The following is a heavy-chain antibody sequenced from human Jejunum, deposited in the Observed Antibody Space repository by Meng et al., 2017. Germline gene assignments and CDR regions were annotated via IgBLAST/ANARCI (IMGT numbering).Heavy chain of an antibody. J-gene: IGHJ5*02. CDR3: ARTPETDYDDTKWPDNWFDP. CDR1: GVSIRSGGYY. D-gene: IGHD3-22*01. Sequence: VLLKPSRSGLVDPSQTLSRPGIVLGVSIRSGGYYCSCLRQPAGTGLEWIGRISASGSTIYNPALTSRVTMSIDTSNNHFSMKLNSVTAADTAVYYCARTPETDYDDTKWPDNWFDPWGQGTLVTVSS. CDR2: ISASGST. V-gene: IGHV4-61*02.